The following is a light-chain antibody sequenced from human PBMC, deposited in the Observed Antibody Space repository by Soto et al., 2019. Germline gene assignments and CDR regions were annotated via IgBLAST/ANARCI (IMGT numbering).Light chain of an antibody. CDR3: QQYDSYPRT. CDR1: QSISSW. J-gene: IGKJ1*01. Sequence: DIQMTQSPSTLSASVGDRVTITCRASQSISSWLAWYQQKPGKAPKLLIYKASSLESGVPSRFSGSGSGTEFTLTISCLQPDELATYYCQQYDSYPRTFGQGTKVEIK. CDR2: KAS. V-gene: IGKV1-5*03.